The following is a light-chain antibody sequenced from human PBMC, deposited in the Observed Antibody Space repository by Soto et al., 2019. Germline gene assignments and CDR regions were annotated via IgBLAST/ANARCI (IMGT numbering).Light chain of an antibody. CDR2: DVS. CDR1: SSDVGGYNY. V-gene: IGLV2-11*01. CDR3: CSYAGSYTQV. J-gene: IGLJ1*01. Sequence: QSALTQPRSVSGSPGQSVTISCTGTSSDVGGYNYVSWYQQHPGKAPKLMIYDVSKRPSGVPDCFSGSKSGNTASLTISGLQAEDEADYYCCSYAGSYTQVFGTGTKVTVL.